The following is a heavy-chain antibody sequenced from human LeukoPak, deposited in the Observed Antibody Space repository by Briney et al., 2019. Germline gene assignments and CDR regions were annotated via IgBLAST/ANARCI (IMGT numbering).Heavy chain of an antibody. CDR3: ARGPGYKP. V-gene: IGHV3-48*03. D-gene: IGHD5-24*01. Sequence: GGSLRLSCAASGFIVSSCEMNWVRQAPGKGLEWVSFIASDHTIYYADSVKGRFTISRDNSKNILYLQMNSLRVEDTALYYCARGPGYKPWGQGTLVTVS. CDR2: IASDHTI. CDR1: GFIVSSCE. J-gene: IGHJ5*02.